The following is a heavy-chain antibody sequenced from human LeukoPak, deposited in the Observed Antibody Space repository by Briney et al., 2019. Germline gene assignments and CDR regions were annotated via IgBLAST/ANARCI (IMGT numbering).Heavy chain of an antibody. V-gene: IGHV1-2*02. D-gene: IGHD6-13*01. Sequence: GASVKVSCKASGYTFTGYYMHWVRQAPGQGLEWMRWINPNSGGTNYAQKFQGRVTMTRDTSISTAYMELSRLRSDDTAVYYCARDLLTAAGGGYWGQGTLVTVSS. CDR3: ARDLLTAAGGGY. CDR1: GYTFTGYY. CDR2: INPNSGGT. J-gene: IGHJ4*02.